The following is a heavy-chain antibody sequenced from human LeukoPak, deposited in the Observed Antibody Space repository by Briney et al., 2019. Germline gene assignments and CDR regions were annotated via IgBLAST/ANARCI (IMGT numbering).Heavy chain of an antibody. Sequence: GGSLRLSCAASGFTFSSYAMSWVRQAPGKGLEWVSAISGSGGSTYYADSVKDRFTVSRDNSKNTLYLQMNSLRAEDTAVYYCAKDKWTQLWPDYWGQGTLATVSS. CDR3: AKDKWTQLWPDY. CDR1: GFTFSSYA. V-gene: IGHV3-23*01. CDR2: ISGSGGST. D-gene: IGHD5-18*01. J-gene: IGHJ4*02.